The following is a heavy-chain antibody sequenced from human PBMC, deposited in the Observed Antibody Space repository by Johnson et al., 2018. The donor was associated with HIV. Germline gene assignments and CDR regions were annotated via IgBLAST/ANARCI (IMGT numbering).Heavy chain of an antibody. CDR3: ARDKGVVARPPGAFDI. V-gene: IGHV3-11*04. CDR1: GFTFSDYY. D-gene: IGHD2-15*01. J-gene: IGHJ3*02. Sequence: QVQLVESGGGLVKPGGSLRLSCAASGFTFSDYYMTWIRQAPGKGLEWVSYISSSGSNIYYADFVKGRFTISRDNAKNSLYLQMNSLSAEDTAVYYCARDKGVVARPPGAFDIWGQGTMVTVSS. CDR2: ISSSGSNI.